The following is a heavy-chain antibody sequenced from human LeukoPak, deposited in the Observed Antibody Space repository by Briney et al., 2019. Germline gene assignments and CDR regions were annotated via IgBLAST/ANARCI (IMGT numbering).Heavy chain of an antibody. CDR3: AKFKSGYDYRHFDY. D-gene: IGHD5-12*01. CDR2: ISGSGGST. V-gene: IGHV3-23*01. CDR1: GFTFSSYG. Sequence: GGSLRLSCAASGFTFSSYGMSWVRQAPGKGLEWVSAISGSGGSTYYADSVKGRFTISRDNSKNTLYLQMNSLRAEDTAVYYCAKFKSGYDYRHFDYWGQGTLVTVSS. J-gene: IGHJ4*02.